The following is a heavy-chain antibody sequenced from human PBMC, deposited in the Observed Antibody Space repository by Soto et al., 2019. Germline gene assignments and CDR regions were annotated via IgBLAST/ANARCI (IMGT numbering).Heavy chain of an antibody. D-gene: IGHD6-6*01. J-gene: IGHJ4*02. Sequence: QVQLQQWGAGLLKPSETLSLTCAVYGGSFSGYYWSWIRQPPGKGLEWIGEINHSGSTNYNPSLKSRVAISVDTSKNQFSLKLSSVTAADTAVYYCARVEAARPLDYRGQGTLVTVSS. CDR1: GGSFSGYY. CDR3: ARVEAARPLDY. V-gene: IGHV4-34*01. CDR2: INHSGST.